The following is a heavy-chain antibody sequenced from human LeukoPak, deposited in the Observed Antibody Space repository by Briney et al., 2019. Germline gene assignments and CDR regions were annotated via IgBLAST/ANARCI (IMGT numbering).Heavy chain of an antibody. Sequence: ASVKVSCKASGYTFTSYAIHWVRQAPGQRLGRRGWISAGNGNTNSSQNFQGTVTFISNTSATTASMELSTLRSEGAAVYYCARDSGSGNNDYWGQGTLVTVSS. CDR1: GYTFTSYA. V-gene: IGHV1-3*01. CDR3: ARDSGSGNNDY. CDR2: ISAGNGNT. J-gene: IGHJ4*02. D-gene: IGHD1-26*01.